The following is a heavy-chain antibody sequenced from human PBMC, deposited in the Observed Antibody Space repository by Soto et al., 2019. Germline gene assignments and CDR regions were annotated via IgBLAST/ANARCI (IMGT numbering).Heavy chain of an antibody. CDR2: IYHSGGS. CDR3: DRGGYSGYDGGWFDP. D-gene: IGHD5-12*01. J-gene: IGHJ5*02. Sequence: PSETLSLTCTVSGGSIRNGDYYWSWIRQPPGKGLEWIGYIYHSGGSYYNPSLKSRVTMSVDTAQNQLSLKLSSVTAADTAVYYCDRGGYSGYDGGWFDPWGQGTLVTVSS. CDR1: GGSIRNGDYY. V-gene: IGHV4-30-4*01.